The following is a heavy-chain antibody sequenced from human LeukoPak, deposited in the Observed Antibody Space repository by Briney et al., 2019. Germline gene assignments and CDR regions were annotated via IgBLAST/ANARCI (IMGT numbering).Heavy chain of an antibody. CDR1: GGSISSGDYY. V-gene: IGHV4-30-4*01. D-gene: IGHD5-18*01. CDR2: IYYSGST. J-gene: IGHJ4*02. CDR3: ARVRGSYGHFDY. Sequence: PSETLSLTCTVSGGSISSGDYYWSWIRQPPRKGLEWIGYIYYSGSTYYNPSLKSRVTISVDTSKNQFSLKLSSVTAADTAVYYCARVRGSYGHFDYWGQGTLVTVSP.